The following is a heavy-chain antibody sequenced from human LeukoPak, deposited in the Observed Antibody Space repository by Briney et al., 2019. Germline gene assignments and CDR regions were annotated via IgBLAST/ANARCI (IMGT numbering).Heavy chain of an antibody. J-gene: IGHJ4*02. CDR2: MNPNSGGT. CDR3: ATSSGYSHTWGAFGY. D-gene: IGHD5-18*01. V-gene: IGHV1-2*02. CDR1: GSTFTKYF. Sequence: ASVKVSCKTSGSTFTKYFMHWVRQAPGQGLEWMGWMNPNSGGTNYTQKFQGRVTMTRDTSINTVYMELSRLKSDDTAVYYCATSSGYSHTWGAFGYWGQGALVTVSA.